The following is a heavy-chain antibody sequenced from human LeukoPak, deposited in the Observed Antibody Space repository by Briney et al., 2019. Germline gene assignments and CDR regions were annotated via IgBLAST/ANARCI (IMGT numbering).Heavy chain of an antibody. CDR2: ISAYNGNT. J-gene: IGHJ5*02. V-gene: IGHV1-18*01. D-gene: IGHD2/OR15-2a*01. CDR1: GYTFTSYG. Sequence: ASVKVSCKASGYTFTSYGISWVRQAPGQGLEWMGRISAYNGNTNYAQKLQGRVTTTTDTSTSTAYMELRSLRSDDTAVYYCARSVIFLGDNWFDPWGQGTLVTVSS. CDR3: ARSVIFLGDNWFDP.